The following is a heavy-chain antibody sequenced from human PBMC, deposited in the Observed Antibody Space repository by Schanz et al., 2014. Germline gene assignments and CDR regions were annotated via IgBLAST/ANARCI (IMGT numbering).Heavy chain of an antibody. D-gene: IGHD3-10*01. CDR3: ARAQGVIRLYYGVDV. V-gene: IGHV3-53*05. Sequence: RLSCASSGFTVRNSYIHWVRQSPGKGLEWVSTIYSSGSTYYADSVRGRFTISRDNSMNTVYLQMNSLRSDDAAVYYCARAQGVIRLYYGVDVGGQGTTVDVSS. CDR2: IYSSGST. J-gene: IGHJ6*02. CDR1: GFTVRNSY.